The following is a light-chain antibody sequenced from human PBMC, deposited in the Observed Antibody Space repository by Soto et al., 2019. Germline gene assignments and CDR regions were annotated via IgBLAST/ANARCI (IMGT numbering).Light chain of an antibody. CDR1: QSVSSSY. CDR3: QQYGSSPYT. J-gene: IGKJ2*01. Sequence: EIVLTQSPGTLSLSPGERATLSCRASQSVSSSYLAWYQQQPGQAPRLLMYGASSRATGIADRFSGSGSGTDFTLTISRLEPEDFAVYYCQQYGSSPYTFGQGTKLEIK. V-gene: IGKV3-20*01. CDR2: GAS.